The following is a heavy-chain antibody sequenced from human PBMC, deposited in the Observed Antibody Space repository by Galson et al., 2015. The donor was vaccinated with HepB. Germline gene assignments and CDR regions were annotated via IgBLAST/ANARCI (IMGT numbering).Heavy chain of an antibody. CDR3: ARRYFDY. Sequence: SLRLSCAASGFSLTNYEMNWVRQAPGTGLERLSYISSGGNTIYYADSVKGRFTISRDNAKNSLYLQMNNLRAEDTAVYYCARRYFDYWGQGTLVTVSS. J-gene: IGHJ4*02. CDR1: GFSLTNYE. CDR2: ISSGGNTI. V-gene: IGHV3-48*03.